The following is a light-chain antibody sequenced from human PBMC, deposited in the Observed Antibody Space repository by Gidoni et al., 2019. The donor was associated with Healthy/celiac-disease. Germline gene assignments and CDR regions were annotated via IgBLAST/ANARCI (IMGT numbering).Light chain of an antibody. CDR3: QQRSNWLIT. CDR1: QSVSSY. Sequence: EIVLTQSPATLSLSPGERATLSCRASQSVSSYLALWYQQKPGQAPRLLIYDASNRATGIPARFSGSGSGTDFTLTISSLEPEDFAVYYCQQRSNWLITFGQGTRLEIK. CDR2: DAS. J-gene: IGKJ5*01. V-gene: IGKV3-11*01.